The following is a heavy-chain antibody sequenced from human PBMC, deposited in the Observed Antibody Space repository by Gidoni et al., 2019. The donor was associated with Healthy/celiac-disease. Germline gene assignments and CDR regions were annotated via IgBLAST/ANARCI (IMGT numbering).Heavy chain of an antibody. CDR2: IKQDGSEK. Sequence: EVQLVESGGGLVQPGGSLRLSCAAAGFTFSSYGMSWVRQAPGKGLEWVANIKQDGSEKYYVDSVKGRFTISRDNAKNSLYLQMNSLRAEDTAVYYCARSFIAVAGGDAFDIWGQGTMVTVSS. D-gene: IGHD6-19*01. J-gene: IGHJ3*02. CDR1: GFTFSSYG. CDR3: ARSFIAVAGGDAFDI. V-gene: IGHV3-7*03.